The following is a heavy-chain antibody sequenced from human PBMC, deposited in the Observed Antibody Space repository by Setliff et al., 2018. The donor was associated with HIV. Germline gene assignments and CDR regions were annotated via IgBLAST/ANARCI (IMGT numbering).Heavy chain of an antibody. CDR2: IYYSGST. CDR3: ARRSRTGTSYPFDY. Sequence: KTSETLSLTCTVSGGSISSSSYYWGWIRQPPGKGLEWIGSIYYSGSTYYNPSLKSRVTISVDTSKNQFSLKLSSVTAADTAVYYCARRSRTGTSYPFDYWGQGTLVTVSS. V-gene: IGHV4-39*01. J-gene: IGHJ4*02. D-gene: IGHD1-1*01. CDR1: GGSISSSSYY.